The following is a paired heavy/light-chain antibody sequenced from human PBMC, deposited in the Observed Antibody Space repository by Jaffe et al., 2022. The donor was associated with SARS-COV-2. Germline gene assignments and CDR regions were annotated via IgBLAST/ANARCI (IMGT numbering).Light chain of an antibody. Sequence: QSALTQPASVSGSPGQSITISCTGTSSDVGAYNYVSWYQQHPGKAPKLMIHAVSNRPSGVSNRFSGSKSGNTASLTISGLQVEDEADYYCSSKRGSTSLVFGGGTKLTVL. V-gene: IGLV2-14*03. CDR1: SSDVGAYNY. CDR3: SSKRGSTSLV. J-gene: IGLJ3*02. CDR2: AVS.
Heavy chain of an antibody. CDR1: GYAFTAYG. J-gene: IGHJ3*02. CDR2: INPRTGSP. V-gene: IGHV7-4-1*02. Sequence: QVQLVQSGSELKKPGASVKISCMASGYAFTAYGMNWVRQAPGQGLEWMGWINPRTGSPTYAQDFTGRFVFSLDTSVSTTYLQISSLKAEDTAIYYCARDGLGNGFDIWGQGTMVTVSS. CDR3: ARDGLGNGFDI. D-gene: IGHD6-19*01.